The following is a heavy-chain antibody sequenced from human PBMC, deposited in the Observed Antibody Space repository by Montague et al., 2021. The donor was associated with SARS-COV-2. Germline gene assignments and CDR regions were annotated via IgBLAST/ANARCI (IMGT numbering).Heavy chain of an antibody. J-gene: IGHJ4*02. CDR3: ARRGSSVWGVSVSAELDY. CDR2: INHSGRT. D-gene: IGHD3-10*01. CDR1: GGSFSGYY. Sequence: SETLSLTCAVYGGSFSGYYWSWIRQPPEKELEWMGEINHSGRTNNNPSLKSRVIISVDTSMNQFSLKLSSVTTADTAVYYCARRGSSVWGVSVSAELDYWGQGILVIVSS. V-gene: IGHV4-34*01.